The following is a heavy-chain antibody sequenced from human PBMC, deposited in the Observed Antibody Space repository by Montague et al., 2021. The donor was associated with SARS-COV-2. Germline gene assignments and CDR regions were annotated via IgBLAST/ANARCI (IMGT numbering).Heavy chain of an antibody. V-gene: IGHV4-59*01. CDR2: IFNSGST. Sequence: ETLSLTCTVSGGSISSYYWSWIRQPPGKGLEWIGYIFNSGSTNYNPSLKSRVTISVDTSENQLSLRLRSVTAADTAVYYCVRVGVSNWYSFFDYWGQGTLVTVSS. D-gene: IGHD6-13*01. CDR1: GGSISSYY. CDR3: VRVGVSNWYSFFDY. J-gene: IGHJ4*02.